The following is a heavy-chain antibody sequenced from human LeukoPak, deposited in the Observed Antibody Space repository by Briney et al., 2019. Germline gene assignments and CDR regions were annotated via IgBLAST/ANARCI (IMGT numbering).Heavy chain of an antibody. J-gene: IGHJ6*03. CDR2: VNDSGGT. Sequence: SETLSLTCAVYIDSFTNYYWNWIRQTPGKGLEWIGEVNDSGGTNINPSLRSRVTISVDTSKNQFSLRLRSVTAADTAVYYCARHPGYYYYYMDVWGKGTTVTISS. CDR3: ARHPGYYYYYMDV. CDR1: IDSFTNYY. V-gene: IGHV4-34*01.